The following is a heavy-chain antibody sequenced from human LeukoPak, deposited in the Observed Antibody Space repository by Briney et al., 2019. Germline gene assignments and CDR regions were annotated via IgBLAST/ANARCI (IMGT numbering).Heavy chain of an antibody. CDR3: APLPGSPRRYFDL. D-gene: IGHD7-27*01. J-gene: IGHJ2*01. V-gene: IGHV4-39*01. Sequence: SETLSLTCTVSGGSISSSSYYWGWIRQPPGKGLEGIGSIYYSGSTYYNPSLKSRVTISVDTSKNPCSLKISSVTAADTAVYYCAPLPGSPRRYFDLWGRGTLVTASS. CDR1: GGSISSSSYY. CDR2: IYYSGST.